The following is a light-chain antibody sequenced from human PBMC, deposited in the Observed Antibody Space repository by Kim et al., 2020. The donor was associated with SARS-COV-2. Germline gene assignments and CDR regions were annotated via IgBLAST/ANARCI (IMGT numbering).Light chain of an antibody. V-gene: IGLV2-11*01. Sequence: QSALTQPRSVSGSPGQSVTISCTGTSNDVGGYKYVSWYQQHPGKAPKLLIYDVNNRPSGVPDRFSGSKSGNTASLTISGLQPEDEADYYCCSYAGSYTIFGGGTQLIVL. J-gene: IGLJ2*01. CDR1: SNDVGGYKY. CDR3: CSYAGSYTI. CDR2: DVN.